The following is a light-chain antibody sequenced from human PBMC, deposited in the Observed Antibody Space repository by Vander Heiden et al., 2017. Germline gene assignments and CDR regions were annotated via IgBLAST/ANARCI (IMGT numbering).Light chain of an antibody. Sequence: DIQMTQSPSTLSASVGDRVTITCRASHSISSWLAWYQQKPGKAPKLLIYKASSVESGVPSRFSGSGSGTEFTLTISSLQPNDFATYYCLHDNDYPLTFGEGTKMEIK. CDR3: LHDNDYPLT. CDR1: HSISSW. J-gene: IGKJ2*01. V-gene: IGKV1-5*03. CDR2: KAS.